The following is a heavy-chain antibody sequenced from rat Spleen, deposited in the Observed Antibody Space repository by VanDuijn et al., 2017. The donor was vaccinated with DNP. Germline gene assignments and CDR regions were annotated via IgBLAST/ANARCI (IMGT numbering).Heavy chain of an antibody. V-gene: IGHV5-25*01. J-gene: IGHJ2*01. CDR3: TREGDYAFDY. Sequence: EVKLVESGGGLVQPGRSMKLSCAASGFTFSDYGMAWVLQAPTKSLEWVASISASGGSTSYRDSVKGRFTISRDNAKSILYLQMNSLRSEDTATYYCTREGDYAFDYWGQGVMVTVSS. CDR2: ISASGGST. D-gene: IGHD1-11*01. CDR1: GFTFSDYG.